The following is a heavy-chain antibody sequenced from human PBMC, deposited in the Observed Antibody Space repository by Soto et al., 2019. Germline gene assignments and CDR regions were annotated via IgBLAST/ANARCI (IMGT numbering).Heavy chain of an antibody. CDR3: QGPIAIAGSGY. Sequence: EVQVVESGGGLVKPGGSMRLSCVASGFGFNTYSMTWVRQAPGKGLEWVAAISSSGSYFHYADSVKGRFTISRDNAKKSLYLQMNSLRADDTAVYYCQGPIAIAGSGYWGQGTLVSVSS. V-gene: IGHV3-21*01. J-gene: IGHJ4*02. CDR2: ISSSGSYF. D-gene: IGHD6-19*01. CDR1: GFGFNTYS.